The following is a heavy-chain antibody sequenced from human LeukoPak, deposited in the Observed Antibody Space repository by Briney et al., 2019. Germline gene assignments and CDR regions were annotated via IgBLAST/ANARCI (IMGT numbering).Heavy chain of an antibody. V-gene: IGHV3-74*03. CDR3: ARHLSVSATSPLQH. D-gene: IGHD2-21*01. Sequence: TGGSLRLSCAASGFTFKSFWMQWVRQGPGKGLVWVSRTNSDGTVTSYADSVKGRFTISRDNAKNTLYLQMNSLRVEDTPLYYCARHLSVSATSPLQHWGQGTLVTVSS. J-gene: IGHJ1*01. CDR2: TNSDGTVT. CDR1: GFTFKSFW.